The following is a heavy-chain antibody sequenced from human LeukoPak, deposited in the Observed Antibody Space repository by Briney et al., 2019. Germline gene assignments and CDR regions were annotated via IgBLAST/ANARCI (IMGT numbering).Heavy chain of an antibody. D-gene: IGHD2-2*01. J-gene: IGHJ5*02. V-gene: IGHV1-18*01. CDR1: GYTFTSYG. CDR2: ISAYNGNT. Sequence: AAVKVSCKASGYTFTSYGISWVRQAPGQGLEWMGWISAYNGNTNYAQKLQGRVTMTTDTSTSTAYMELRSLRSDDTAVYYCARAPAALTWFDPWGQGTLVTVSS. CDR3: ARAPAALTWFDP.